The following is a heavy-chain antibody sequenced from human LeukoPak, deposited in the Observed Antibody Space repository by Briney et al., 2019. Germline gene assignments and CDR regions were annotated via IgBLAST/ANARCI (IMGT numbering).Heavy chain of an antibody. D-gene: IGHD4-17*01. CDR3: ARDLGMTDGDYVSYFDY. Sequence: PGGSLRLSCAASGFTFSSYEMNWVRQAPGKGLEWVSYISRSGSIIYYADSVKGRFTISRDNAKNSLYLQVNSLRAEDTAVYYCARDLGMTDGDYVSYFDYWGQGTLVTVSS. CDR1: GFTFSSYE. J-gene: IGHJ4*02. V-gene: IGHV3-48*03. CDR2: ISRSGSII.